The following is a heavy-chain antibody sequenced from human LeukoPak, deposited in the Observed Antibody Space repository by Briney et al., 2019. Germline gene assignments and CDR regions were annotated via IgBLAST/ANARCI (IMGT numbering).Heavy chain of an antibody. CDR2: IYYSGST. CDR3: ARDRPPIVVVAGRPSVDAFDI. V-gene: IGHV4-31*03. J-gene: IGHJ3*02. Sequence: SETLSLTCTVSGGSISSGGYYWSWIRQHPGKGLEWIGYIYYSGSTYYNPSLKSRVTISVDTSKNQFSLKLSSVTAADTAVYYCARDRPPIVVVAGRPSVDAFDIWGQGTMVTVSS. D-gene: IGHD2-21*01. CDR1: GGSISSGGYY.